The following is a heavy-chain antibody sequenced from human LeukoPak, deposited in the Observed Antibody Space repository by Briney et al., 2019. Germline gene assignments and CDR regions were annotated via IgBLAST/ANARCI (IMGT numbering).Heavy chain of an antibody. J-gene: IGHJ4*02. CDR1: GGSISSSGYY. CDR2: IYYDGSS. D-gene: IGHD5-12*01. CDR3: ARRGAASSNAIHY. V-gene: IGHV4-39*01. Sequence: SETLSLTCTVSGGSISSSGYYWGWVRQPPGKGLERIASIYYDGSSYYNPSLKSRVTISVDTSKNQYSLKLDSVTAADTAVYYCARRGAASSNAIHYWGQGTLVSVSS.